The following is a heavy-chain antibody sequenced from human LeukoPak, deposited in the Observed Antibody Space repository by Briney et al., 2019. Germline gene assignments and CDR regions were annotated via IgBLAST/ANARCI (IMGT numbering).Heavy chain of an antibody. J-gene: IGHJ6*03. D-gene: IGHD5-18*01. Sequence: PSETLSLTCTVSGGSVSTYYWSWIRQPAGKGLEFIGRFFTSGTSGTTNYNPSLKSRVTMSLDTSKNQFSLKLSSVTAADTAVYYCARDLGGYSDGSYYYYMDVWGKGTTVTVSS. CDR2: FFTSGTSGTT. CDR3: ARDLGGYSDGSYYYYMDV. V-gene: IGHV4-4*07. CDR1: GGSVSTYY.